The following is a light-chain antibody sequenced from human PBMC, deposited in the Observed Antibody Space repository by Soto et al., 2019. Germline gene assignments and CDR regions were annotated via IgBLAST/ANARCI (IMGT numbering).Light chain of an antibody. J-gene: IGLJ2*01. V-gene: IGLV2-14*01. CDR3: SSYTSSSTLVV. CDR1: SSDVGGYNY. Sequence: QSVLTQPASVAGAPGQSITISCTGTSSDVGGYNYVSWYQQHPGKAPKLMIYEVSNRPSGVSTRFSGSKSGNTASLPISGLQAEDEADYYFSSYTSSSTLVVFGGGTKLTVL. CDR2: EVS.